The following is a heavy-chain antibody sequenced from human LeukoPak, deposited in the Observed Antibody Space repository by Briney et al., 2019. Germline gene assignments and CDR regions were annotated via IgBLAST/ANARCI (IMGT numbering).Heavy chain of an antibody. V-gene: IGHV3-33*01. J-gene: IGHJ4*02. CDR3: ARDRDSGGRQGYYFDY. Sequence: PGRSLRLSCAASGFTFSSCGMHWVRQAPGKGLEWVAIIYFDGSNKYYADSVKGRFTISRDNSKSTLYLQMNSLRAEDTALYYCARDRDSGGRQGYYFDYWGQGTLVTVSS. CDR2: IYFDGSNK. D-gene: IGHD3-10*01. CDR1: GFTFSSCG.